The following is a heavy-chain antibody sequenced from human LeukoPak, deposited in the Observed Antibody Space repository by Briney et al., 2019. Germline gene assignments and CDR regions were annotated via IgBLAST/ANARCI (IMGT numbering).Heavy chain of an antibody. CDR1: GFSFTTYW. Sequence: GGSLRLSCAASGFSFTTYWMGWVRQAPGKGLEWVANIKQDGTEKYYVDSVKGRFTISRDNAKNSLYLQMNSLRVEDTAVYYCARDKIVGATHFDYWGQGTLVTVSS. CDR3: ARDKIVGATHFDY. J-gene: IGHJ4*02. CDR2: IKQDGTEK. D-gene: IGHD1-26*01. V-gene: IGHV3-7*01.